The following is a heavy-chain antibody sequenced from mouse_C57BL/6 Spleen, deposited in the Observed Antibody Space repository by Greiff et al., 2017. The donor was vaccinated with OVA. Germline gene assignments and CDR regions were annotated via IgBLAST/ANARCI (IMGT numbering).Heavy chain of an antibody. D-gene: IGHD2-5*01. CDR1: GYTFISYW. Sequence: QVHVKQPGTELVKPGASVKLSCKASGYTFISYWMHWVKQRPGQGLEWIGNINPSNGGTNYNEKFKSKATRTVDKSSSTAYRQLSSLTSKDSAVDYGASDAYYSNYRAYWGQGTLVTVSA. CDR3: ASDAYYSNYRAY. CDR2: INPSNGGT. J-gene: IGHJ3*01. V-gene: IGHV1-53*01.